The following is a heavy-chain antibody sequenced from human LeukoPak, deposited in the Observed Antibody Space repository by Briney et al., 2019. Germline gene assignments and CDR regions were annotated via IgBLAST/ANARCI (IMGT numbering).Heavy chain of an antibody. V-gene: IGHV3-21*01. CDR2: IGICSNDI. J-gene: IGHJ4*02. D-gene: IGHD6-19*01. CDR1: RFTFSAYI. CDR3: ARVLGGISGWQVDF. Sequence: VGALRLSRAASRFTFSAYIINWVRQAPGKGLEWVSSIGICSNDIYYADSLKGRFTISRDDARTSLYLQMNGLRGEDTGVYYCARVLGGISGWQVDFWGQGTLVTVSS.